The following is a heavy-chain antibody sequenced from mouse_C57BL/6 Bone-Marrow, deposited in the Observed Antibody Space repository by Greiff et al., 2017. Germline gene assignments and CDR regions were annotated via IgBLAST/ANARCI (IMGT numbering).Heavy chain of an antibody. J-gene: IGHJ4*01. Sequence: QVQLQQSGPGLVQPSQSLSITCTVSGLSLTSYGVHWVRQSPGKGLEWLGVIWSGGSTDYNAAFISRLSISKDNSKSQVFFKMNSLQADDTAIYYCARNSHYYGSSYYAMDYWGQGTSVTVSS. CDR3: ARNSHYYGSSYYAMDY. CDR2: IWSGGST. V-gene: IGHV2-2*01. CDR1: GLSLTSYG. D-gene: IGHD1-1*01.